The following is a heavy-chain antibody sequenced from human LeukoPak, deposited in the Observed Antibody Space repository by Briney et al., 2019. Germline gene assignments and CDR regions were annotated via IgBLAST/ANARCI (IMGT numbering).Heavy chain of an antibody. CDR3: AREDNWDDVTPFDY. J-gene: IGHJ4*02. CDR2: ITGNGSSI. V-gene: IGHV3-21*01. D-gene: IGHD1-20*01. Sequence: PGGSLGLSCVGSGFTFTTYTMHWVRQAPGKALEWVSAITGNGSSIYYSGPLKGRFTISRDNAKNSLYLQMNSLRAEDTAVYYCAREDNWDDVTPFDYWGQGTLVTVSS. CDR1: GFTFTTYT.